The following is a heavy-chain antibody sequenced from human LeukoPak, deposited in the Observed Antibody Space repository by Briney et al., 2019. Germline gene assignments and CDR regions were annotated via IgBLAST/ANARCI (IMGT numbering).Heavy chain of an antibody. J-gene: IGHJ6*02. CDR2: IYYSGST. V-gene: IGHV4-59*01. CDR1: GGSISSYY. D-gene: IGHD4-17*01. CDR3: ARAPAGDYYYYGMDV. Sequence: PSETLSLTCTVSGGSISSYYWSWIRQPPGKGLEWIGYIYYSGSTNYNPSLKSRVTISVDTSKNQFSLKLSSVTAADTAVYYCARAPAGDYYYYGMDVWGQGTTVTVSS.